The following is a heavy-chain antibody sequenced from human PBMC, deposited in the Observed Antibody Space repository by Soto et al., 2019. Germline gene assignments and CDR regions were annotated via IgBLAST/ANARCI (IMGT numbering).Heavy chain of an antibody. CDR1: GGSISSGGYS. V-gene: IGHV4-30-2*01. Sequence: SETLSLTCAVSGGSISSGGYSWSWIRQPPGKGLEWIGYVYHSGSTYYNPSLKSRVTISVGRSKNQFSLKLSSVTAADTAVYYCARECANYWFDPWGQGTLVTVSS. CDR2: VYHSGST. J-gene: IGHJ5*02. CDR3: ARECANYWFDP. D-gene: IGHD7-27*01.